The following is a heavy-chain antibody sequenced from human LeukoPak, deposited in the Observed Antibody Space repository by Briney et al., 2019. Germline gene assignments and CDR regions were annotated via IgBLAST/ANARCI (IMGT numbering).Heavy chain of an antibody. CDR2: IRSKAYGGTT. V-gene: IGHV3-49*04. Sequence: GGSLRLSCTASGFTFGDYAMSWVRQAPGKGLEWVGFIRSKAYGGTTEYAASVKGRFTISRDDSKSIAYLQMNSLKTEDTAVYYCIRSRYYDSSGYYFDYWGQGALVTVSS. D-gene: IGHD3-22*01. CDR1: GFTFGDYA. J-gene: IGHJ4*02. CDR3: IRSRYYDSSGYYFDY.